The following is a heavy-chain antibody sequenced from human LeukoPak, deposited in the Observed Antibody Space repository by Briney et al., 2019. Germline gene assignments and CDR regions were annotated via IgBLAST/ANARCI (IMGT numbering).Heavy chain of an antibody. J-gene: IGHJ1*01. CDR1: GYTFTGYY. CDR2: INPNSGGT. V-gene: IGHV1-2*02. CDR3: GGTLEAEYFQH. D-gene: IGHD3-3*01. Sequence: ASVKVSCKASGYTFTGYYMHWVRQAPGQGPEWMGWINPNSGGTNYAQKFQGRVTMTRDTSICTAYMELSRLRSDDTAVYYCGGTLEAEYFQHWGQGTLVTVSS.